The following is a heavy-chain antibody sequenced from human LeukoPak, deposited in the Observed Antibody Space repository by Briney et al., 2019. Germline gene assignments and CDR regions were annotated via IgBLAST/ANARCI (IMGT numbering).Heavy chain of an antibody. V-gene: IGHV1-2*04. CDR2: INPNSGGT. CDR1: GYTFTGYY. Sequence: ASVKVSCKASGYTFTGYYMHWVRQAPGQGLEWMGWINPNSGGTNYAQKFQGWVTMTRDTSISTAYMELSRLRSDDTAVYYCARETPYRSGGSCNIIDYWGQGTLVTVSS. J-gene: IGHJ4*02. CDR3: ARETPYRSGGSCNIIDY. D-gene: IGHD2-15*01.